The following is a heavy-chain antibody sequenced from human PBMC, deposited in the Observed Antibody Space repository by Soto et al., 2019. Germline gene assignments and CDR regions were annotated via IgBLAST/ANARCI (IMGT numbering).Heavy chain of an antibody. CDR1: GFTFSSYS. CDR3: ARGWLHSKLYCCYYGMVV. V-gene: IGHV3-21*01. Sequence: GGSLRLSCAASGFTFSSYSMNWVRQAPGKGMEWVSSISSSNSYIYYADSVKGRFTISRDNAKNTLHLQMNSLRAEDTAVYYFARGWLHSKLYCCYYGMVVWGQGNTATVSS. J-gene: IGHJ6*02. D-gene: IGHD2-15*01. CDR2: ISSSNSYI.